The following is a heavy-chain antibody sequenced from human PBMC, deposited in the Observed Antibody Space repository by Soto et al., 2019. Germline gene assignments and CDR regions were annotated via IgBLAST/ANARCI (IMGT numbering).Heavy chain of an antibody. CDR1: GYSFTSYA. J-gene: IGHJ6*03. D-gene: IGHD3-10*01. V-gene: IGHV1-3*01. CDR3: ARNYYGSGSYYSEYYYYYMDV. CDR2: INPGNGKT. Sequence: GASVKVSCKASGYSFTSYAMHWVRQAPGQRLEWMGWINPGNGKTKYSQKFQGRVTITRDTSASTAYMELNSLRPEDTAVYYFARNYYGSGSYYSEYYYYYMDVWGKGTTVTVSS.